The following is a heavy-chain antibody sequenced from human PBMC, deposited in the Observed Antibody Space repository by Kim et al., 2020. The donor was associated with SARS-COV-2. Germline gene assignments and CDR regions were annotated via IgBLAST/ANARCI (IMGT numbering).Heavy chain of an antibody. J-gene: IGHJ4*02. V-gene: IGHV3-33*01. CDR1: GFTFSSYG. CDR3: ARDEGGSSSFEPDY. Sequence: GGSLRLSCAASGFTFSSYGMHWVRQAPGKGLEWVAVIWYDGSNKYYADSVKGRFTISRDNSKNTLYLQMNSLRAEDTAVYYCARDEGGSSSFEPDYWGQGTLVTVSS. CDR2: IWYDGSNK. D-gene: IGHD6-6*01.